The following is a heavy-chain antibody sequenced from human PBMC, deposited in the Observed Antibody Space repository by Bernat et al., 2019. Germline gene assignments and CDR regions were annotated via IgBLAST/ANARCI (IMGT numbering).Heavy chain of an antibody. J-gene: IGHJ4*02. CDR3: ARGHRCSGGSCYRTYYFFDY. CDR1: GGSLSGYY. Sequence: QVQLQQWGAGLLQPSETLSLTCAVYGGSLSGYYWSWIRQPPGKGLEWIGEINHSGSTNYNPSLKSRVTISVDTSKNQFSLKLSSVTAADTAVYYCARGHRCSGGSCYRTYYFFDYRGQGSLVSVSS. D-gene: IGHD2-15*01. V-gene: IGHV4-34*01. CDR2: INHSGST.